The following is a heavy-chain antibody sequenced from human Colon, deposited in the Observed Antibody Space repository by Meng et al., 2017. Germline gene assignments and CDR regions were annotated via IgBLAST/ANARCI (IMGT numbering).Heavy chain of an antibody. CDR1: GFTFSSYA. V-gene: IGHV3-23*01. J-gene: IGHJ4*01. D-gene: IGHD2-21*02. Sequence: GGSLRLSCAASGFTFSSYAMSWVRQAPGKGLEWVSAISGSGGSTYYADSVKGRFTIPRDNSKNTLYLQMNSLRAEDTAVYYCAIMHPPYCGGDCYPFDYWGQGTPVTVSS. CDR3: AIMHPPYCGGDCYPFDY. CDR2: ISGSGGST.